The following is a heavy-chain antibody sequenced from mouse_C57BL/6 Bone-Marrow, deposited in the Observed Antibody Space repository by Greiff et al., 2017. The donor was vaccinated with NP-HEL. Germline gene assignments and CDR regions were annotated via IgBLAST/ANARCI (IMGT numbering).Heavy chain of an antibody. D-gene: IGHD3-1*01. CDR1: GFTFSNYA. J-gene: IGHJ4*01. CDR3: TSRRSVYAMDY. CDR2: ISSGGDYI. V-gene: IGHV5-9-1*02. Sequence: EVKLVESGEGLVQPGGSLKLSCAASGFTFSNYAMSWVRQSPEKGLEWVAYISSGGDYIYYADTVKGRFTISRDNARNTLYLQLSSLKSEDTAMFYCTSRRSVYAMDYWGQGTTVTVSS.